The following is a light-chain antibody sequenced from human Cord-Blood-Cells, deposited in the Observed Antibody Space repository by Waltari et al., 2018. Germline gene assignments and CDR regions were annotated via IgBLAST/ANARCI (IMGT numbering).Light chain of an antibody. J-gene: IGLJ3*02. CDR3: SSYAGSNRV. V-gene: IGLV2-8*01. Sequence: QSALTQPPSASGSPGQSVTISCTGTSSDVGGYNYVSWYQQHPGKAPKLMIYEVSKRPSGVPCRFSGSKSGNTASLTVSGLQAEDEADYYCSSYAGSNRVFGGGTKLTVL. CDR2: EVS. CDR1: SSDVGGYNY.